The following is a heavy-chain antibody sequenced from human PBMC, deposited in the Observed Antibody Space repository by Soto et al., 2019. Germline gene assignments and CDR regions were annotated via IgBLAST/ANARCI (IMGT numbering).Heavy chain of an antibody. Sequence: GGSLRLSCAASGFTFSSYAMHWVRQAPGKGLEWVAVISYDGSKKYYADSVKGRFTISRDNSKNTLYLQMNSLRAEDTAVYYCARDNDDSSGYCSPGYWGQGTLVTVSS. CDR2: ISYDGSKK. CDR3: ARDNDDSSGYCSPGY. D-gene: IGHD3-22*01. J-gene: IGHJ4*02. V-gene: IGHV3-30-3*01. CDR1: GFTFSSYA.